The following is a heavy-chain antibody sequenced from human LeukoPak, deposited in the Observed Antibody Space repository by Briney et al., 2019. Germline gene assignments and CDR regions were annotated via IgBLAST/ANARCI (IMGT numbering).Heavy chain of an antibody. CDR1: GSTFSSYG. CDR2: IRYDGSNK. D-gene: IGHD6-19*01. CDR3: AKDSYSSGWYFNY. Sequence: PGGSLRLSCAASGSTFSSYGMHWVRQAPGKGLEWVAFIRYDGSNKYYADSVKGRFTISRDNSKNTLYLQMNSLRAEDTAVYYCAKDSYSSGWYFNYWGQGTLVTVSS. V-gene: IGHV3-30*02. J-gene: IGHJ4*02.